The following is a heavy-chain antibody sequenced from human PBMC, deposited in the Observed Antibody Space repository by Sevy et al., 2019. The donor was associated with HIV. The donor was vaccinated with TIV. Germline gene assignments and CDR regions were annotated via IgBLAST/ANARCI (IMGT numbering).Heavy chain of an antibody. D-gene: IGHD3-16*02. Sequence: GGSLRLSCAASGFTFSSYAMSWVRQAPGKGLEWVSAISGSGGSTYYEDSVKGRFTISRDNAKNSLYLQMNSLRAEDTAVYYCAREPDYVWGSYRSIDYWGQGTLVTVSS. J-gene: IGHJ4*02. CDR3: AREPDYVWGSYRSIDY. CDR2: ISGSGGST. CDR1: GFTFSSYA. V-gene: IGHV3-23*01.